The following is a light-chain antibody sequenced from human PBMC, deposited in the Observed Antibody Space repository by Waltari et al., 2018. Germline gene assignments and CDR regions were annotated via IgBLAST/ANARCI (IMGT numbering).Light chain of an antibody. CDR1: SGSVPTTSY. J-gene: IGLJ3*02. Sequence: QTVVTQEPSLSVSPGGTVTLTCALTSGSVPTTSYATWYQQTPGQPPRTLVYKGTSRSSGVPDRFSGSVLGNTVALTITGAQADDESNYYCSLYMGSGIWVFGGGTKLTVL. CDR2: KGT. CDR3: SLYMGSGIWV. V-gene: IGLV8-61*01.